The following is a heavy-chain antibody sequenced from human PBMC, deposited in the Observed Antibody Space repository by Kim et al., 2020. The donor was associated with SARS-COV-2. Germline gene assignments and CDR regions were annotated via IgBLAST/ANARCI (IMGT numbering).Heavy chain of an antibody. Sequence: SVKVSCKASGGTFSSYAISWVRQAPGQGLEWMGGIIPIFGTANYAQKFQGRVTITADESTSTAYMELSSLRSEDTAVYYCARASYCGGDCYFVGDYWGQGTLVTVSS. D-gene: IGHD2-21*02. CDR3: ARASYCGGDCYFVGDY. CDR1: GGTFSSYA. V-gene: IGHV1-69*13. J-gene: IGHJ4*02. CDR2: IIPIFGTA.